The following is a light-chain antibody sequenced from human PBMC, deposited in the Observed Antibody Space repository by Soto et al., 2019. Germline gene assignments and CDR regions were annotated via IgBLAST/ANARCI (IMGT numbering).Light chain of an antibody. CDR3: QQYHTWPIT. CDR2: GAS. Sequence: DIVMTQSPATLSVAPGERVTFSCRASQGVSRKLAWYQHKPGQAPRLLISGASTGATGIPARFGGSGSGTEFTLTISSLQSEDCAIYYCQQYHTWPITFGGGTKVEIK. V-gene: IGKV3-15*01. J-gene: IGKJ4*01. CDR1: QGVSRK.